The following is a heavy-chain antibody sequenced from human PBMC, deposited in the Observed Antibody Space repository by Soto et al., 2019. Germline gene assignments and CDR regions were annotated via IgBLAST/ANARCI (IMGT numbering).Heavy chain of an antibody. CDR1: GGSISSSSYY. CDR3: ARHGPGSGFWSSHWFEP. J-gene: IGHJ5*02. D-gene: IGHD3-3*01. CDR2: IYYSGST. V-gene: IGHV4-39*01. Sequence: SETLSLTCTVSGGSISSSSYYWGWIRQPPGKGLEWIGSIYYSGSTNYNPSLKSRVTISVDTSKNQFSLKLSSVTAADTAVYYCARHGPGSGFWSSHWFEPWGQGTLVTVSS.